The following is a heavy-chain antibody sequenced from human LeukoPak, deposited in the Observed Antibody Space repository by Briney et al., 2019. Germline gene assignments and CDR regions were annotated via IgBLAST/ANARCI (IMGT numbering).Heavy chain of an antibody. CDR1: GASITNGGYY. Sequence: PSQTLSLTCTVSGASITNGGYYWSWIRQHPQRGLEWIGYLYYTGSSFYNPSLKSRVTISVDTSENQFSLNLNSVTAADTAVYYCATKPGYCSGGSCYSQNGNWFDPWGQGTLVTVSS. J-gene: IGHJ5*02. V-gene: IGHV4-31*03. CDR3: ATKPGYCSGGSCYSQNGNWFDP. D-gene: IGHD2-15*01. CDR2: LYYTGSS.